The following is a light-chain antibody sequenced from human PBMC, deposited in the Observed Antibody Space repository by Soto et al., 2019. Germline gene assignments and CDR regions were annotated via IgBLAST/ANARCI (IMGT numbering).Light chain of an antibody. CDR2: GAS. CDR1: QSISSF. CDR3: QQSYSSPLIT. J-gene: IGKJ5*01. V-gene: IGKV1-39*01. Sequence: DIQMTQSPSSLSASVGDRVTITCRASQSISSFLNWYQQKPGKAPKLLIYGASSLQSGVPSRFSGRGSGTAFTLTISSLQPEDFASYYCQQSYSSPLITFGQGTRLEIK.